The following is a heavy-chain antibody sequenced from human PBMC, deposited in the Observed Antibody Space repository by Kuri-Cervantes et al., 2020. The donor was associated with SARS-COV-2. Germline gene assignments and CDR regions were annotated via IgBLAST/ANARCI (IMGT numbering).Heavy chain of an antibody. CDR2: IYYSGGT. D-gene: IGHD6-19*01. CDR1: GGSISRGGYY. CDR3: ARGMQQWPFDY. V-gene: IGHV4-31*03. Sequence: LRLSCTVSGGSISRGGYYWSWIRQHPEKGLEWIGYIYYSGGTYYNPSLKSRVSMSVDTSKSQFSLNLSSVTAADTAVYYRARGMQQWPFDYWGQGTLVTVSS. J-gene: IGHJ4*02.